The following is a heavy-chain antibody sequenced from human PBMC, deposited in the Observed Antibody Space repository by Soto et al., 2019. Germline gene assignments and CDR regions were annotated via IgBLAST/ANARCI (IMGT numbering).Heavy chain of an antibody. Sequence: EMQLVESGEGLVPPGGSLRLYCAASGFTFSDYHMEWVRQAPGKGLEWIGRARNDPRARTTQHAASVRGRFTTSRDDSKNSLYLQMNSLKTEDTAVYYCVSSLQYWGQGTLVTVSS. CDR1: GFTFSDYH. J-gene: IGHJ4*02. CDR3: VSSLQY. V-gene: IGHV3-72*01. CDR2: ARNDPRARTT.